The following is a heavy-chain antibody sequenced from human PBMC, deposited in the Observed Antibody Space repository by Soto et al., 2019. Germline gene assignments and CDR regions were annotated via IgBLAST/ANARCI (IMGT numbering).Heavy chain of an antibody. Sequence: GWSLRLSCAASGFTFSNYGIHWVRQAPGKGLEWVAVISYDENNRYYGASVKGRFIISRDNSRNTVYLHMNSLRGEDTAVYYCAKDRGWYSSSAINYYGMDVWGQGTTVTVSS. V-gene: IGHV3-30*18. CDR1: GFTFSNYG. CDR3: AKDRGWYSSSAINYYGMDV. CDR2: ISYDENNR. J-gene: IGHJ6*02. D-gene: IGHD6-6*01.